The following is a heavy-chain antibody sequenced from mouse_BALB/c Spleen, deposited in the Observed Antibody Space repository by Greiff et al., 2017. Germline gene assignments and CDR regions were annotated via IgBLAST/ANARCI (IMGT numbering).Heavy chain of an antibody. CDR2: ISSGGSYT. V-gene: IGHV5-6*01. Sequence: EVQGVESGGDLVKPGGSLKLSCAASGFTFSSYGMSWVRQTPDKRLEWVATISSGGSYTYYPDSVKGRFTISRDNAKNTLYLQMSSLKSEDTAMYYCARNWDWFAYWGQGTLVTVSA. CDR1: GFTFSSYG. J-gene: IGHJ3*01. D-gene: IGHD4-1*01. CDR3: ARNWDWFAY.